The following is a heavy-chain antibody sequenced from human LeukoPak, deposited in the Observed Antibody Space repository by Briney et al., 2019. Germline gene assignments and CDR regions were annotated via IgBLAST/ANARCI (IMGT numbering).Heavy chain of an antibody. CDR3: ARPDGYYYDSSGYYPFDY. CDR1: GGSISSSSYY. J-gene: IGHJ4*02. V-gene: IGHV4-39*07. CDR2: IYYSGST. Sequence: PSETLSLTCTVSGGSISSSSYYWGWIRQPPGKGLEWIGSIYYSGSTYYNPSLKSRVTISVDTSKNQFSLKLSSVTAADTAVYYCARPDGYYYDSSGYYPFDYWGQGTLVTVSS. D-gene: IGHD3-22*01.